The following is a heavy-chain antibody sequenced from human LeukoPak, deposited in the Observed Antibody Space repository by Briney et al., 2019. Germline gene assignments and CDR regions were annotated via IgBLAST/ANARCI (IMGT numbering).Heavy chain of an antibody. D-gene: IGHD2-15*01. CDR3: ARVNCSGGSCYHDY. J-gene: IGHJ4*02. V-gene: IGHV3-33*01. CDR1: GFTFSSYG. CDR2: IWYDGSNK. Sequence: GGSLRLSCAASGFTFSSYGMHWVRQAPGKGLEWVAVIWYDGSNKYYADSVKGRFTISRDNSKNTLYLQMNRLRAEDTAVYYCARVNCSGGSCYHDYWGQGTLVTVSS.